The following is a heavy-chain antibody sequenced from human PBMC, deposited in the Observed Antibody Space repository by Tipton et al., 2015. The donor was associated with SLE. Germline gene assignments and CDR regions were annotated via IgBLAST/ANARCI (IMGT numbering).Heavy chain of an antibody. V-gene: IGHV4-38-2*02. D-gene: IGHD3-3*01. CDR1: GYSMSSGYY. CDR2: IFHSGST. Sequence: TLSLTCSVSGYSMSSGYYWGWIRQPPGKGLEWIGSIFHSGSTYYNPSLKSRVTISVDTSKNQFSPKLSSVTAADTAIYYCARQCITISGVIEGDWFDPWGQGTLVTVSS. J-gene: IGHJ5*02. CDR3: ARQCITISGVIEGDWFDP.